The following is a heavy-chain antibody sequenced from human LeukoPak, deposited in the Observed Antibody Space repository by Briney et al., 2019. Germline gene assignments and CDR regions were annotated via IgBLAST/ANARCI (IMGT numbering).Heavy chain of an antibody. CDR3: ARAKPKNMVRGLIMRRESRYYFDY. CDR1: GFTVSSNY. J-gene: IGHJ4*02. CDR2: IYSGGST. Sequence: GGSLRLSCAASGFTVSSNYMSWVRQAPGKGLEWVSVIYSGGSTYYADSVKGRFTISRDNSKSTLYIQMNSLRAEGTAVYYCARAKPKNMVRGLIMRRESRYYFDYWGQGTLVTVSS. D-gene: IGHD3-10*01. V-gene: IGHV3-53*01.